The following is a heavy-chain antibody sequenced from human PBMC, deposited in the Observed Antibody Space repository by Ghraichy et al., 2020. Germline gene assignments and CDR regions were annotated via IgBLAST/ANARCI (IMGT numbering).Heavy chain of an antibody. CDR3: AKALSTVAPYYYYGMDV. Sequence: GGSLRLSCVASGFTFSSYGMHWVRQAPGKGLEWVTVIWYDGSNKYYADSVKGRFTISRDNSKNTLYLQMNSLRAEDTAVYYCAKALSTVAPYYYYGMDVWGQGTTVTVSS. CDR2: IWYDGSNK. J-gene: IGHJ6*02. CDR1: GFTFSSYG. V-gene: IGHV3-33*06. D-gene: IGHD4-23*01.